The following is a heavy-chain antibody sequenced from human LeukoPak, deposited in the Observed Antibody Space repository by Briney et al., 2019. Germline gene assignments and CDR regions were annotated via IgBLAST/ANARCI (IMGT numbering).Heavy chain of an antibody. D-gene: IGHD2-21*02. CDR2: LYPGDYGT. CDR3: AIPRGYCGNDCSFDH. Sequence: GEPRQSHSEGSGYSSSNYGIGWVRQMPGKGREWMGMLYPGDYGTRYSPSFQGLVTISVDKSISTAYLQWSSLKASDTAVYYCAIPRGYCGNDCSFDHWGQGTLVTVSS. CDR1: GYSSSNYG. V-gene: IGHV5-51*01. J-gene: IGHJ4*02.